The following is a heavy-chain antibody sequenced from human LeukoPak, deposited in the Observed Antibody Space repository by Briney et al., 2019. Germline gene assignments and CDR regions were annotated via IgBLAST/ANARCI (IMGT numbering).Heavy chain of an antibody. D-gene: IGHD4-17*01. V-gene: IGHV1-18*01. J-gene: IGHJ6*02. Sequence: ASVTVSCMASGYSFTKYAVHWVRQVPGQGLEWMGWISAYNGNTNYAQKLQGRVTMTTDTSTSTAYMELRSLRSDDTAVYYCARDDYGLDYYYYGMDVWGQGTTVTVSS. CDR2: ISAYNGNT. CDR1: GYSFTKYA. CDR3: ARDDYGLDYYYYGMDV.